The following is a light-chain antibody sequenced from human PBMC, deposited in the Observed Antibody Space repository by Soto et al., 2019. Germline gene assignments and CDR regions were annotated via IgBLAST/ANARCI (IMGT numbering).Light chain of an antibody. CDR1: QNLNSNF. CDR2: GAS. CDR3: QQYNTSPRT. J-gene: IGKJ1*01. V-gene: IGKV3-20*01. Sequence: ETVLTQSPGTLSLSPGERATLSCRASQNLNSNFLAWYQQKPGQAPRLLIYGASNRATGIPDRFSGSGSGTDFTLTISRLEPEDFAVYYCQQYNTSPRTFGQGTKVDIK.